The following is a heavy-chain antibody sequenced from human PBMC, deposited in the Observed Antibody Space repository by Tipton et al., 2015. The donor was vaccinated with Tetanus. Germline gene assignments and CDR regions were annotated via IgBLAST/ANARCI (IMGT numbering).Heavy chain of an antibody. Sequence: TLSLTCSVSGGSISGSPYFWNWIRQQPGKGPEWIGYIYYSGSTYYNPSLKSRVTISVGTSKNQFSLKMNSVTAADTAVYYCAKDQGGGRVVRLNWFDPWGPGTLVTVSS. CDR2: IYYSGST. V-gene: IGHV4-31*03. D-gene: IGHD6-6*01. J-gene: IGHJ5*02. CDR1: GGSISGSPYF. CDR3: AKDQGGGRVVRLNWFDP.